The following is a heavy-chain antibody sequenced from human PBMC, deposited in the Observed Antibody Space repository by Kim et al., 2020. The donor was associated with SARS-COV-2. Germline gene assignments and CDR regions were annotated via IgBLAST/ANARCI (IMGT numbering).Heavy chain of an antibody. D-gene: IGHD3-10*01. CDR1: GYTFTSYY. J-gene: IGHJ6*02. Sequence: ASVKVSCKASGYTFTSYYMHWVRQAPGQGLEWMGIINPSGGSTSYAQKFQGRVTMTRDTSTSTVYMELSSLRSEDTAVYYCARDFFVRGGSGGYGMDVWGQGTTVTVSS. CDR2: INPSGGST. V-gene: IGHV1-46*01. CDR3: ARDFFVRGGSGGYGMDV.